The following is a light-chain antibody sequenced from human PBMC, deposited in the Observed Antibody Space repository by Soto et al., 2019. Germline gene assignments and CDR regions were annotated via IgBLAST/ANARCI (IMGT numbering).Light chain of an antibody. Sequence: QSVLTQPASVSGYPGQSITISCTGTSRDGGGSNYVSWYQQYPRKVPKLLINKVSNRPSAVSNRCSGSKSAYTASLTISGLQAEDEADYLCTSSITDSLDVFGTGTKVTV. V-gene: IGLV2-14*01. CDR1: SRDGGGSNY. CDR2: KVS. CDR3: TSSITDSLDV. J-gene: IGLJ1*01.